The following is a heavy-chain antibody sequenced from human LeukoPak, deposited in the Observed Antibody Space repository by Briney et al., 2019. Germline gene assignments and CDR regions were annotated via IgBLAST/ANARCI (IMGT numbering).Heavy chain of an antibody. D-gene: IGHD6-19*01. J-gene: IGHJ5*02. V-gene: IGHV3-23*01. CDR1: GFTFSNYA. CDR2: IRTSGDNT. Sequence: GGSLRLSCAASGFTFSNYAMSWVRQAPGKGLEWVSTIRTSGDNTYYADSVKDRFTISRDNSKNTLYLQMISLRAEDTALYYCAKCVTGWPNWFDPWGQGTLVTVSS. CDR3: AKCVTGWPNWFDP.